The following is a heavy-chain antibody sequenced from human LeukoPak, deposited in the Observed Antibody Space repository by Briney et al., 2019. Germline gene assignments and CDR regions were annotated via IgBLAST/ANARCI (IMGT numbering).Heavy chain of an antibody. D-gene: IGHD3-9*01. V-gene: IGHV5-51*01. CDR2: IYPGDSDT. CDR1: GYSFSSYW. J-gene: IGHJ5*02. Sequence: GESLKISCKGSGYSFSSYWIGWVRQMPGKGLEWMGIIYPGDSDTKYSPSFQGQVTISADKSISTTYLQWSSLKASDTAMYYCARRSKVSYYDILTGWRKNNWFDPWGQGTLVTVSS. CDR3: ARRSKVSYYDILTGWRKNNWFDP.